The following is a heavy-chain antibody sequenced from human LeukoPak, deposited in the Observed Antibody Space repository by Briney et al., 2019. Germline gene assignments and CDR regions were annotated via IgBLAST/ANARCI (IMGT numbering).Heavy chain of an antibody. Sequence: GGSLRLSCAASGFTFSSYGMSWVRQAPGKGLEWVSTISASGRSTYYADSVKGRFTISRDNSENTLYLQMNSLRGEDTAIYFCAKDARGFQLHRGAFDIWGQGTMVTVSS. V-gene: IGHV3-23*01. D-gene: IGHD2-2*01. CDR3: AKDARGFQLHRGAFDI. CDR2: ISASGRST. J-gene: IGHJ3*02. CDR1: GFTFSSYG.